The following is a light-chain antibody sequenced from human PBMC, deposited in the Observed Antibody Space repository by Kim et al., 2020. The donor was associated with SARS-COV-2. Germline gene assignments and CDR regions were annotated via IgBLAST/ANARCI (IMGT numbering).Light chain of an antibody. CDR1: QSVSSD. V-gene: IGKV3-11*01. CDR3: QQRIFWPIT. CDR2: DAS. Sequence: EIVLTQSPATLSLSPGERATLSFRASQSVSSDLAWYQHKPGQAPRLLTFDASNRATGIPARFIGSGSGTDFTLTISSLEPVDFAVYYCQQRIFWPITFVQGTRREI. J-gene: IGKJ5*01.